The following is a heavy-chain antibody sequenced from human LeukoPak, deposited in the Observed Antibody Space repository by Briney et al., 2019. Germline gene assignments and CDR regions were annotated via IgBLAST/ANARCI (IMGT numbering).Heavy chain of an antibody. D-gene: IGHD6-13*01. V-gene: IGHV3-23*01. Sequence: PGGSLRLSCAAFGFSFANSVISWIRQAPGKGPEWVSAISGSGDRTDYADSVRGRFTISRDNSKSTLYLQMNSLRVEDTAIYYCAIREPIGYWGQGSLVTVSP. CDR3: AIREPIGY. CDR1: GFSFANSV. CDR2: ISGSGDRT. J-gene: IGHJ4*02.